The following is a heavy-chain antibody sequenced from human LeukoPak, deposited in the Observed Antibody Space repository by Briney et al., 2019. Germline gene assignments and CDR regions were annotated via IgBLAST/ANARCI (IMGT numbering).Heavy chain of an antibody. CDR3: ARGGYTTGGYWYLDL. CDR1: GGSISTYY. V-gene: IGHV4-59*01. J-gene: IGHJ2*01. CDR2: IYYRGST. Sequence: SETLYLTCTVSGGSISTYYWSWIRQPPGKGLEWIGYIYYRGSTSYNPSLKSRVTILVDTSKNQFSLNLSSVTAADTAVYYCARGGYTTGGYWYLDLWGRGTLVTVSS. D-gene: IGHD4-17*01.